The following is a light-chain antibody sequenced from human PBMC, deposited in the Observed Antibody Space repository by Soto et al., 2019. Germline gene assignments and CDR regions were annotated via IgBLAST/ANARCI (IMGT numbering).Light chain of an antibody. CDR1: QDINSY. CDR3: QQRHSYPLT. Sequence: DILLTQSPSFLSGSVGDRVTITCRASQDINSYLAWYQQKPGEAPKLLIYAASTLLSAVPSRFSGGGSGTEFPPTISSLQTEDVATYYCQQRHSYPLTFGQGTKVEF. J-gene: IGKJ1*01. V-gene: IGKV1-9*01. CDR2: AAS.